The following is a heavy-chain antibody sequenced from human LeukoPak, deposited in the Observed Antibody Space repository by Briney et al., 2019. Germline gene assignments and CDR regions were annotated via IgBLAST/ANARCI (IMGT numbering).Heavy chain of an antibody. Sequence: PGGSLRLSCAASGFTFSNSWMSWVRQAPERGLEWVANVKADGSQKDYVDSMKGRFTVSRDNAKNSVYLEMKSLRVEDTAIYYCARGRSVLRFLEHYCYMDVWGKGTTVTVSS. CDR1: GFTFSNSW. CDR3: ARGRSVLRFLEHYCYMDV. V-gene: IGHV3-7*01. CDR2: VKADGSQK. J-gene: IGHJ6*03. D-gene: IGHD3-3*01.